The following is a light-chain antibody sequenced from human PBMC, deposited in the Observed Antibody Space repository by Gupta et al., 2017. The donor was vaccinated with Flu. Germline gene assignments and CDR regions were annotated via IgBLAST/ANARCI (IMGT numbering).Light chain of an antibody. J-gene: IGKJ4*01. CDR3: QQRSRWLT. V-gene: IGKV3-11*01. CDR2: DAS. CDR1: ETVLNY. Sequence: EIVLTQSPATLSLSPGERATLSCRASETVLNYLAWYQQRPGQAPRLLIYDASKRATGIPARFRGSGSGTDFTLTISSLEPEDSAVYYCQQRSRWLTFGGGTKVEI.